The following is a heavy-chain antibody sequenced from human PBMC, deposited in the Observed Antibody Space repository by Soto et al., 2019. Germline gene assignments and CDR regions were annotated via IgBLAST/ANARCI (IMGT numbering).Heavy chain of an antibody. CDR2: ISTYNGNT. CDR1: GYIFTNYG. CDR3: ARARELWFGADY. J-gene: IGHJ4*02. Sequence: QVHLVQSGAEVKKPGASVKVSCKASGYIFTNYGISWVRQAPGQGFEWMGWISTYNGNTNYAQKCQGRVTMSTDTSTTTAYMELRSLRSDDTAVYYCARARELWFGADYWGQGTLVTVSS. D-gene: IGHD3-10*01. V-gene: IGHV1-18*01.